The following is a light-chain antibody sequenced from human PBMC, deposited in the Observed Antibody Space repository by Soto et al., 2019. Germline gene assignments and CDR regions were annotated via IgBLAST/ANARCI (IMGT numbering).Light chain of an antibody. V-gene: IGLV2-23*01. Sequence: QSALTQPASVSGSPGQSITTSCAGTSSDVASYNLVSWYQQLPGKAPKLMIYEGSKRPSGVSNRFSGSKSGNTASLTISGLQAEDEADYYCSSYAGSSTFYVFGNGTKVTVL. CDR3: SSYAGSSTFYV. CDR2: EGS. J-gene: IGLJ1*01. CDR1: SSDVASYNL.